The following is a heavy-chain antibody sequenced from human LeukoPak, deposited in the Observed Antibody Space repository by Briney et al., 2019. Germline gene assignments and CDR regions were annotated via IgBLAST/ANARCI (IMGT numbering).Heavy chain of an antibody. V-gene: IGHV3-23*01. D-gene: IGHD5-24*01. CDR3: AKSGGDGYKTARDFDY. J-gene: IGHJ4*02. Sequence: GGSLRLSCAASGFTFSSYWMSWVRQAPGKGLEWVSAISGSGGSTYYADSVKGRFTISRDNSKNTLYLQMNSLRAEDTAVYYCAKSGGDGYKTARDFDYWGQGTLVTVSS. CDR2: ISGSGGST. CDR1: GFTFSSYW.